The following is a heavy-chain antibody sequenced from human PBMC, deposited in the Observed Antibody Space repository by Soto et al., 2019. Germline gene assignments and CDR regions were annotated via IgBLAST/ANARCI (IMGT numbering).Heavy chain of an antibody. Sequence: QVQLVESGGGVVQPGRSLRLSCAASGFTFSSYGMHWVRQAPGKGLEWVAVIWYDGSNKYYADSVKGRFTISRDNSKNTLYLQMNSLRAEDTAVYYCARDDEPASDDFWSGYPKTYNWFDPWGQGTLVTVSS. CDR1: GFTFSSYG. J-gene: IGHJ5*02. D-gene: IGHD3-3*01. CDR3: ARDDEPASDDFWSGYPKTYNWFDP. CDR2: IWYDGSNK. V-gene: IGHV3-33*01.